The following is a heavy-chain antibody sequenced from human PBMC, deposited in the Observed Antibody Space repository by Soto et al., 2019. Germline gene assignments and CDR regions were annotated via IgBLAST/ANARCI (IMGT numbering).Heavy chain of an antibody. CDR1: GFTFDDYA. J-gene: IGHJ4*02. CDR3: LSAGSAVS. Sequence: GGSLRLSCAASGFTFDDYAMHWVRQAPGKGLEWVSNLSWNGLNIGYADSVKGRFTISRDNTRNSLALQMNTLRVEDTAVYYCLSAGSAVSWGQGTLVTVSS. D-gene: IGHD3-10*01. CDR2: LSWNGLNI. V-gene: IGHV3-9*01.